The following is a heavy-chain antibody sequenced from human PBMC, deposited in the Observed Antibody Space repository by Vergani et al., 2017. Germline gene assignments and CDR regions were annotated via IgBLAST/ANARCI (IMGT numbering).Heavy chain of an antibody. D-gene: IGHD3-10*01. J-gene: IGHJ4*02. Sequence: VQLVESGGGVVQPGGSLRLSCVASGFSVSNSGMHWVRQTPGKGLEWVAFIQYDGSDIFYADFVEGRFTISRDNSKNSLYLQMRSLRFDDTAVYYCANDGSANRIRGWLDHWGQGALVTVSS. CDR3: ANDGSANRIRGWLDH. CDR1: GFSVSNSG. V-gene: IGHV3-30*02. CDR2: IQYDGSDI.